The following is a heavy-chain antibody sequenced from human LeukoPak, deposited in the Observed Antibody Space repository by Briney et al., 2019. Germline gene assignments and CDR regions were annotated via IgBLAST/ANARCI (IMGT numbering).Heavy chain of an antibody. J-gene: IGHJ6*04. D-gene: IGHD3-10*01. Sequence: GGPLCLSCAASAFIFNNYAMRCVRQPPERGLQWVSGMTGGSGDTYYADSVKGRFTISRDNSVNTLYLQMNSLRVEGAAIYYCAKPTVGSGSHFDFDAWGKGTTVTVSS. CDR2: MTGGSGDT. CDR1: AFIFNNYA. CDR3: AKPTVGSGSHFDFDA. V-gene: IGHV3-23*01.